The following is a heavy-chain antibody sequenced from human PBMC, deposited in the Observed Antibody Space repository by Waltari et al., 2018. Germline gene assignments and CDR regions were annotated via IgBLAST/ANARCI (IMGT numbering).Heavy chain of an antibody. V-gene: IGHV3-23*01. CDR1: GFIFSSYV. CDR2: IQSGGKP. D-gene: IGHD6-19*01. CDR3: ASARGYGTGWYGVNDY. Sequence: EVQLLESGGGLVQPGGSLRLSCAASGFIFSSYVMSWVRQAPGKGLDWVSAIQSGGKPYYADSVRGRFTISRDNSKNTQYLQMDGLRAEDTAAYYCASARGYGTGWYGVNDYWGQGTLVTVSS. J-gene: IGHJ4*02.